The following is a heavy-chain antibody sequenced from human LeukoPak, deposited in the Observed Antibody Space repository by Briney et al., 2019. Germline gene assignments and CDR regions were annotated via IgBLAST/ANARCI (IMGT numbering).Heavy chain of an antibody. Sequence: PGGSLRLSCVSSGFTVSSHYMTWVRQAPEKGLEWVSLIYSGGTTYSADSVKGRFTISRDSSTNTLYLQMNSLRVEDTAVYYCARGGSSGAFDIWGQGTRVTVSS. D-gene: IGHD1-26*01. CDR2: IYSGGTT. CDR1: GFTVSSHY. CDR3: ARGGSSGAFDI. J-gene: IGHJ3*02. V-gene: IGHV3-66*01.